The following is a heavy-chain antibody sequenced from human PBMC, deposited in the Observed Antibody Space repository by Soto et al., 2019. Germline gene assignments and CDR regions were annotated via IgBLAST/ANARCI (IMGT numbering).Heavy chain of an antibody. CDR2: INWSSGSI. Sequence: EVQLVESGGGLVQPGRSLRLSCAASGFSFDDYDMHWVRQAPGKGLEWVSGINWSSGSIGYADSVKGRFTISRDNAKSSLNLQMNSLRAEDTALYYCAKDRRGYSGYDPIYGMDVWGQGTTVTVSS. CDR3: AKDRRGYSGYDPIYGMDV. V-gene: IGHV3-9*01. D-gene: IGHD5-12*01. CDR1: GFSFDDYD. J-gene: IGHJ6*02.